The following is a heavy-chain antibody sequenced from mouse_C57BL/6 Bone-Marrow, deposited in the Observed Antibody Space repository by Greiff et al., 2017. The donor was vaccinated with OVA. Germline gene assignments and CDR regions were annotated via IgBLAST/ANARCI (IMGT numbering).Heavy chain of an antibody. V-gene: IGHV1-69*01. CDR1: GYTFTSYW. Sequence: QVQLQQSGAELVMPGASVKLSCKASGYTFTSYWMHWVKQRPGQGLEWIGEIDPSDSYTNYNQKFKGKSTLTVDKSSSTAYMQLSSLTSEDSAVYYCARIALLLYYFDDWGQGTTVTVSS. J-gene: IGHJ2*01. D-gene: IGHD1-1*01. CDR2: IDPSDSYT. CDR3: ARIALLLYYFDD.